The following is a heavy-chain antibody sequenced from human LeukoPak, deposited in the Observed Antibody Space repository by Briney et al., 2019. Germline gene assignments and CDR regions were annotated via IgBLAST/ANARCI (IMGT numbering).Heavy chain of an antibody. V-gene: IGHV1-18*01. J-gene: IGHJ4*02. D-gene: IGHD4-23*01. CDR1: GYTFTSYG. CDR2: ISAYNGNT. Sequence: ASVKVSCKASGYTFTSYGISWVRQAPGQGLEWMGWISAYNGNTNYAQKLQGRVTMTTDTSTSTAYMELRSLRSDDTAVYYCARESPRGYPGYGGNPEGWDYWGQGTLVTVSS. CDR3: ARESPRGYPGYGGNPEGWDY.